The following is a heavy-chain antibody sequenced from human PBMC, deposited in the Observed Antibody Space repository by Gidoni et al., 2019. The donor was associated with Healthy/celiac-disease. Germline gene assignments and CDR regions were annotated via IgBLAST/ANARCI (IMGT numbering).Heavy chain of an antibody. CDR3: ARDMVRGSWLVRGFDP. CDR2: ISSSSSYI. V-gene: IGHV3-21*01. Sequence: EVQLVESGGGLVKPGGSLRLSCAASGFTFSSYSMNWVRPAPGKGPEGVSSISSSSSYIYYADSVKGRFTISRDNAKNSLYLQMNSLRAEDTAVYYCARDMVRGSWLVRGFDPWGQGTLVTVSS. D-gene: IGHD3-10*01. CDR1: GFTFSSYS. J-gene: IGHJ5*02.